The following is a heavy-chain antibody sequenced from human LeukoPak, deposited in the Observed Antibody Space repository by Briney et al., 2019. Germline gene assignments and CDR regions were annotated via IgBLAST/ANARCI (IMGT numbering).Heavy chain of an antibody. CDR1: GYTFSGYY. J-gene: IGHJ4*02. V-gene: IGHV1-2*02. D-gene: IGHD2-2*02. CDR2: INPNSGGT. CDR3: ARERKNTFNFDY. Sequence: ASVKVSCKASGYTFSGYYMHWVRQAPGQGLEWMGWINPNSGGTNYAQKFQGRVTMTRDTSISTAYMELSRLRSDDTAVYYCARERKNTFNFDYWGQGTLVTVSS.